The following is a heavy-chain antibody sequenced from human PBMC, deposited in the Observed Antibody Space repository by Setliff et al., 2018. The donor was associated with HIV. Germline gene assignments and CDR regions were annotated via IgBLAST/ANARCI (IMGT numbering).Heavy chain of an antibody. CDR2: INWNSDFI. J-gene: IGHJ6*03. Sequence: PGGSLRLSCVASGFNFEYHIMYWVRQVPGKGLEWVSTINWNSDFIAYADSVKGRFTISRDNAKNSLYLQMNSLRAEDTAVYYCVGYTGLRVYYMDVWGKGTTVTVSS. CDR1: GFNFEYHI. V-gene: IGHV3-9*01. CDR3: VGYTGLRVYYMDV. D-gene: IGHD1-1*01.